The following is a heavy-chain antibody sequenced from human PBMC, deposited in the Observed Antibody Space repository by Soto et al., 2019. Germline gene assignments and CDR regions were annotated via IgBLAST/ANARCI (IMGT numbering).Heavy chain of an antibody. CDR3: AKSPDFYYYGMDV. Sequence: EVQLLESGGGLVQPGGSQRLSCAASGFSLSAYAMTWVRQAPGKGLEWVSSISGSGANTYYADSVKGRFTISRDNSKNTLSLQMNSLRADDTAVYYCAKSPDFYYYGMDVWGQGTTVSASS. CDR2: ISGSGANT. V-gene: IGHV3-23*01. J-gene: IGHJ6*02. CDR1: GFSLSAYA.